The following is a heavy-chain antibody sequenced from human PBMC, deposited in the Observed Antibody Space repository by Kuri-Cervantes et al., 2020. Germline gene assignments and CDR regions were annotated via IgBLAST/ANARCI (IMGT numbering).Heavy chain of an antibody. CDR2: ISSSSSYI. CDR1: GFTFRSYS. Sequence: GGSLRLSCAASGFTFRSYSMNWVRQAPGKGLEWVSSISSSSSYIYYVDSVKGRFTISRDNAKNSLYLQMNSLRAEDTAVYYCAGSHCSSTSCSILGYYYYYGIDVWGQGTTVTVSS. D-gene: IGHD2-2*01. V-gene: IGHV3-21*01. CDR3: AGSHCSSTSCSILGYYYYYGIDV. J-gene: IGHJ6*02.